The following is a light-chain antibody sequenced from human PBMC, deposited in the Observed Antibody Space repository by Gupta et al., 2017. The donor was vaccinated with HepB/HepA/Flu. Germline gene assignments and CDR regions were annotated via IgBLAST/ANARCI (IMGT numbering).Light chain of an antibody. J-gene: IGKJ1*01. CDR1: QSISSY. V-gene: IGKV1-39*01. CDR2: AAS. CDR3: QQSYRTPKT. Sequence: DIQLTQSPSSLSASVGDRVTITCRASQSISSYLNWYQQKPGKAPKLLIYAASSLQSGVPSRFSGSGSGTDCTLTISSLQPEDFATYYCQQSYRTPKTLGQGTKVEIK.